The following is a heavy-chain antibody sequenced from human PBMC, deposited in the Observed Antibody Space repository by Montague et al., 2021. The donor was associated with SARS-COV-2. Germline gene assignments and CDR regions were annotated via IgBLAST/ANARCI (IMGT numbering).Heavy chain of an antibody. CDR1: GASFSTYY. V-gene: IGHV4-34*01. Sequence: SETLSLTCAVYGASFSTYYWAWIRQSPGKGLEWIGNIDHSGNTNYSPSLKSGVPISIDTSSSQFSLYLTSVTAADAAVYYCARDQTVLEWIWYGMDLWGPGTTVTVSS. CDR2: IDHSGNT. CDR3: ARDQTVLEWIWYGMDL. D-gene: IGHD3-3*01. J-gene: IGHJ6*02.